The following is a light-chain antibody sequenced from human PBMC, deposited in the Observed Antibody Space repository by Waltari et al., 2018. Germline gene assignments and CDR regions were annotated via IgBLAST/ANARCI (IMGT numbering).Light chain of an antibody. CDR3: QQRKVWPPLT. CDR1: HDVERY. J-gene: IGKJ4*01. CDR2: DAS. V-gene: IGKV3-11*01. Sequence: EVILTQSPATLSLSPGERATLSCRVSHDVERYLGWYQQKAGHAPRLLIYDASNRATGVPARFSGSGSGTDFTLTISSLEPEDFGVYYCQQRKVWPPLTFGGGTKVEIK.